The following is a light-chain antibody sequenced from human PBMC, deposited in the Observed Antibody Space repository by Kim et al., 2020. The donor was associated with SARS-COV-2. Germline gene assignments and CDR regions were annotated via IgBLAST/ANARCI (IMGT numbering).Light chain of an antibody. V-gene: IGKV3-20*01. CDR1: QSVSSSY. CDR3: QQYGSTPWT. Sequence: EIVLTQSPGTLSLSPGERATLSCRASQSVSSSYLGWYQQKPGQAPRLLLYGASSRATGTPDRFSGSGSGIDFTLTISRLEPEDFAVYYCQQYGSTPWTFGQGTKVDIK. CDR2: GAS. J-gene: IGKJ1*01.